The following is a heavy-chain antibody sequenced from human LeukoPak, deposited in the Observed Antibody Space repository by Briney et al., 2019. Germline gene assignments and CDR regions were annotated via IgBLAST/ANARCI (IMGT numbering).Heavy chain of an antibody. CDR2: IKQDGSKK. J-gene: IGHJ4*02. CDR3: ARGTVTSDY. D-gene: IGHD4-17*01. V-gene: IGHV3-7*01. Sequence: GGSLRLSCVASGFPFSSYWMTWVRQAPGKGLEWVANIKQDGSKKSHVDSVKGRFTISRDNAKNSLYLQMNSLRAEDTAVYYCARGTVTSDYWGQGTLVTVSS. CDR1: GFPFSSYW.